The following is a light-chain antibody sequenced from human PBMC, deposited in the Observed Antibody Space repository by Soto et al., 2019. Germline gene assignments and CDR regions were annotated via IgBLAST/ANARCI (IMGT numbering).Light chain of an antibody. J-gene: IGKJ5*01. CDR2: DAS. CDR1: QSVSSY. V-gene: IGKV3-11*01. CDR3: QQRSNWPT. Sequence: EIVLTQSPATLSLSPVERATLSCMASQSVSSYLSWYQQKPGQAPRLLIYDASNRATCIPARFSGSGSGTDFTLTISSLEPEDFAVYYCQQRSNWPTFGQGTRLEIK.